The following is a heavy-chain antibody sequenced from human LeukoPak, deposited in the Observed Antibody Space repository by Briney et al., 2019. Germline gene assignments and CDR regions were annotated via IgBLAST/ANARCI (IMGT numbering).Heavy chain of an antibody. J-gene: IGHJ4*02. CDR1: GGTFSSYA. V-gene: IGHV1-69*05. Sequence: SVKVSCKASGGTFSSYAISWVRQAPGQGLEWMGRIIPIFGTANYAQKFQGRVTITTDESTSTAYMELSSLRSEDTAVYYCARGQGRPGSGWIHYYCFDYWGQGTLVTVSS. CDR2: IIPIFGTA. CDR3: ARGQGRPGSGWIHYYCFDY. D-gene: IGHD6-19*01.